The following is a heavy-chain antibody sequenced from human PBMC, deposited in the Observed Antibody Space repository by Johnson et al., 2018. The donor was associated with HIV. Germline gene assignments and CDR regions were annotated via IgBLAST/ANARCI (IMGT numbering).Heavy chain of an antibody. J-gene: IGHJ3*02. V-gene: IGHV3-30*04. Sequence: VQLVESGGGVVQPGRSLRLSCAASGFTFSSYAMHWVRQAPGKGLEWVAVISYDGSNKYYADSVKGRFTISRDNSKTTLFLHINSLRAEDTAMYYCTTDSRATTMITIEDAFDIWGQGTMVTVSS. CDR1: GFTFSSYA. D-gene: IGHD5-18*01. CDR3: TTDSRATTMITIEDAFDI. CDR2: ISYDGSNK.